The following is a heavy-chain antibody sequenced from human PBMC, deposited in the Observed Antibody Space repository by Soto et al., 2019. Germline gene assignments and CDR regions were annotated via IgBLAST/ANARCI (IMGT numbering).Heavy chain of an antibody. CDR3: AKESMPEHYGDTLFDY. CDR2: FSAGGRA. D-gene: IGHD4-17*01. Sequence: EVQLLESGGGLVQPGGSLRLSCEASGFSFSNYALSWVRQSPGKGLEWVSTFSAGGRAYYADSVKVRFTIAKDTSKNTLHRQASSLRAEDTAVYYCAKESMPEHYGDTLFDYWGQGTRVTVSS. V-gene: IGHV3-23*01. CDR1: GFSFSNYA. J-gene: IGHJ4*02.